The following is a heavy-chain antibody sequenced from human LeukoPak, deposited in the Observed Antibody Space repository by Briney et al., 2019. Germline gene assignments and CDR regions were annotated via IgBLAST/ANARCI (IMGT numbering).Heavy chain of an antibody. J-gene: IGHJ4*02. CDR2: ISYDGSYK. CDR3: AKNRYCGLKTIDY. Sequence: GRSLRLSCAASEFTFSTYGMHWVRQAPGKGLEWVSVISYDGSYKFYADSVKGRFTISRDNPKSTLYLQMNSLRAEDTAVYYCAKNRYCGLKTIDYWGGGTPVIVAS. V-gene: IGHV3-30*18. CDR1: EFTFSTYG. D-gene: IGHD3-3*01.